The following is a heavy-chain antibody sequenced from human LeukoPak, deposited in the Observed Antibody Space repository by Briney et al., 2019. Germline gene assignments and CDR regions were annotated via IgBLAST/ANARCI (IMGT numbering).Heavy chain of an antibody. CDR3: ATEGHDGSGLYHVFPEY. D-gene: IGHD3-22*01. CDR1: GFPFSNYG. CDR2: IRDDGSKQ. V-gene: IGHV3-30*02. J-gene: IGHJ4*02. Sequence: GGSLRLSCVASGFPFSNYGMHWVRQTPGKGLEWVAFIRDDGSKQYYLDSVKGRFTISRDDSKNTLYLQMIRLRPDDTGLYYCATEGHDGSGLYHVFPEYWGPGTLVTVSS.